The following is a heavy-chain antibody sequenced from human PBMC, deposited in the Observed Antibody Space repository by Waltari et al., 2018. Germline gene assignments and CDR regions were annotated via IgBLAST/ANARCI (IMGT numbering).Heavy chain of an antibody. D-gene: IGHD2-8*01. J-gene: IGHJ4*02. CDR1: GGSISSYD. CDR2: IYYSGST. Sequence: QVQLQESGPGLVKPSETLSLTCTVSGGSISSYDWSWIRQPPGKGLEWIGYIYYSGSTNYNPSLKSRVTISVDTSKNQFSLKLSSVTAADTAVYYCARGGCTNGVCYSYWGQGTLVTVSS. CDR3: ARGGCTNGVCYSY. V-gene: IGHV4-59*01.